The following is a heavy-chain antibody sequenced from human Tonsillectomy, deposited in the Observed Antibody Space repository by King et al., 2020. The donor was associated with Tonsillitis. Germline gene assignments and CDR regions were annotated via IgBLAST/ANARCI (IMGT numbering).Heavy chain of an antibody. CDR2: INPRDSDT. J-gene: IGHJ4*02. V-gene: IGHV5-51*01. CDR1: GYSFNTHW. D-gene: IGHD5-18*01. CDR3: ARHEVGSGYRSPPTHFDS. Sequence: VQLVQSGAEVPKPGESLKISCKGSGYSFNTHWIGWVRQMPGKGLEWMGIINPRDSDTRYSPSFQGPVTISAAKSISTAYVQWSSLRASDNAIYYCARHEVGSGYRSPPTHFDSWGQGTLVTVSS.